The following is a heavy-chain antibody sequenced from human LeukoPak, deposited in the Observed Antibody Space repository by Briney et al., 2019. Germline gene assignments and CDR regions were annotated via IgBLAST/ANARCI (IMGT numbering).Heavy chain of an antibody. Sequence: GGSLTLSCAASGITFSTAWMSWFRQAPGKGLEWVGRIKSKIGGATADYAAPVKDRFTISRDDSKNTLYLRMNSLKTEDTAVYYCATDRAWFDPWGQGTLVTVSS. CDR2: IKSKIGGATA. V-gene: IGHV3-15*01. J-gene: IGHJ5*02. CDR3: ATDRAWFDP. D-gene: IGHD3-10*01. CDR1: GITFSTAW.